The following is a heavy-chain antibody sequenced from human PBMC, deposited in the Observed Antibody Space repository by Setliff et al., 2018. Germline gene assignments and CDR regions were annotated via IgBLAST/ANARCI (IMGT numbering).Heavy chain of an antibody. V-gene: IGHV3-23*01. Sequence: GGSLRLSCAASGFVVSNNEMSWVRQAPGKGLEWVSTIIGSGISTYYADSVQGRVTISRDNHKNTLHLQMNSLRVEDTAVYYCAKAASPLFGILGVEYHFDSWGQGKLVTVSS. CDR3: AKAASPLFGILGVEYHFDS. CDR1: GFVVSNNE. CDR2: IIGSGIST. J-gene: IGHJ4*02. D-gene: IGHD3-3*01.